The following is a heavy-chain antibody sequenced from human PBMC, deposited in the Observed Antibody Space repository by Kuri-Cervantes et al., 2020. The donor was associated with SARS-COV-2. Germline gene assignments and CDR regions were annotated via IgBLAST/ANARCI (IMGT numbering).Heavy chain of an antibody. Sequence: SVKVSCKASGGTFSSYAISWVRQAPGQRLEWMGGIVPIFGTANYAQKFQGRVTITTDESTSTAYMELSRLRSDDTAVYYCARVHFYDFWSGYNDYWGQGTLVTVSS. J-gene: IGHJ4*02. CDR3: ARVHFYDFWSGYNDY. D-gene: IGHD3-3*01. V-gene: IGHV1-69*05. CDR1: GGTFSSYA. CDR2: IVPIFGTA.